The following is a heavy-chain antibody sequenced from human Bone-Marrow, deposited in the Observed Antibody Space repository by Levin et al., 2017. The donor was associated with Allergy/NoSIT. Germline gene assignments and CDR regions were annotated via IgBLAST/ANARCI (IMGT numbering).Heavy chain of an antibody. D-gene: IGHD3-22*01. Sequence: GGSLRLSCTASEFTFTSYDIHWVRQAPGKGLEWVAVIAYDGSYKYYADSVKDRFTISRDESKNTLFLQMNRLRAEDTAVYYCAKPREPHYDTSGLDYWGQGTLVTVSS. CDR1: EFTFTSYD. V-gene: IGHV3-30*18. J-gene: IGHJ4*02. CDR3: AKPREPHYDTSGLDY. CDR2: IAYDGSYK.